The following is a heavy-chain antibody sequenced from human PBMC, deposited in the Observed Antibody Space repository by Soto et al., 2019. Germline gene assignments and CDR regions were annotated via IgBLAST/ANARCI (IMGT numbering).Heavy chain of an antibody. CDR1: GFTFSSYG. Sequence: GGSLRLSCAASGFTFSSYGMHWVRQAPGKGLEWVAVIWYDGSNKYYADSVKGRFTISRDNSKNTLYLQMNSLRAEDTAVYYCAREGEGGDYYDSSGHLHWGQGTMVTVSS. V-gene: IGHV3-33*01. CDR2: IWYDGSNK. D-gene: IGHD3-22*01. J-gene: IGHJ3*01. CDR3: AREGEGGDYYDSSGHLH.